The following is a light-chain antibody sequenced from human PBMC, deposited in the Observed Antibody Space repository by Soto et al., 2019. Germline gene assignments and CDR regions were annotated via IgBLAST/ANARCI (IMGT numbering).Light chain of an antibody. V-gene: IGLV2-8*01. Sequence: QSWLTQPPSASGSPGQSATISSPGTRRDVGRYNYVSWYQLPPGKVPKLLFYEALTRPSGIPSRFSGSKSCNTPSLPFPGLQAEDEADYCCSSFVGSSIFVLGSGTKVTGL. CDR3: SSFVGSSIFV. J-gene: IGLJ1*01. CDR1: RRDVGRYNY. CDR2: EAL.